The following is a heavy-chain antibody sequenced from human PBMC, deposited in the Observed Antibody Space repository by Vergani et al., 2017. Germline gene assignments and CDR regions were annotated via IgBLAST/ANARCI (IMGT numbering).Heavy chain of an antibody. V-gene: IGHV3-33*01. D-gene: IGHD5-24*01. CDR3: ARGDGRWYDYYYGMDV. J-gene: IGHJ6*02. Sequence: QVQLVESGGGVVQPGRSLRLSCAASGFTFSSYGMHWVRQAPGKGLEWVAVIWYDGSNKYYADSVKGRFTISRDNSKNTLYLQMNSLRAADTAVYYCARGDGRWYDYYYGMDVWGQGTTVTVSS. CDR2: IWYDGSNK. CDR1: GFTFSSYG.